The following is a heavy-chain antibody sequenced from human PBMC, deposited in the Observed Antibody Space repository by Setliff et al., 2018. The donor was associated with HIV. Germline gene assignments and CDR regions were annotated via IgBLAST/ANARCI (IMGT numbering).Heavy chain of an antibody. CDR2: ISGSGGNT. J-gene: IGHJ4*02. D-gene: IGHD3-16*01. CDR1: GFTFSSYA. V-gene: IGHV3-23*01. Sequence: GGSLRLSCTASGFTFSSYAMSWVRQAPGKGLEWVSIISGSGGNTYYADSVKGRFTISRDNSKNTLSLQMNSLRAEDTAVYYCAKDNNRGGAVDYWGQGTLVTVSS. CDR3: AKDNNRGGAVDY.